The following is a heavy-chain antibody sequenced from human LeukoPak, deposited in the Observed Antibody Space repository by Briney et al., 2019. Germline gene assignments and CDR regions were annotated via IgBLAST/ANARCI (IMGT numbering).Heavy chain of an antibody. CDR1: GYTLTELS. Sequence: ASVKVSCKVSGYTLTELSMHWVRQAPGKGLEWMGGFDPEDGETIYAQKFQGRVTMTEDTSTDTAYMELSSLRSEDTAVYYCATVAGSSWGSYYYYYMDVWGKGTTVTVSS. CDR3: ATVAGSSWGSYYYYYMDV. J-gene: IGHJ6*03. V-gene: IGHV1-24*01. CDR2: FDPEDGET. D-gene: IGHD6-6*01.